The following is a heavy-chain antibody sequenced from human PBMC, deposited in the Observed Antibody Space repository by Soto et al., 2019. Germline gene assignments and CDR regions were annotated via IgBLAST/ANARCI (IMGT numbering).Heavy chain of an antibody. J-gene: IGHJ5*02. D-gene: IGHD3-10*01. CDR2: TYYRSKWYN. CDR1: GDSVSSNSAA. Sequence: SQTLSLTCAISGDSVSSNSAAWNWIRQSPSRGLEWLGRTYYRSKWYNDYAVSVKSRITINPDTSKNQFSLQLNSATPEDTAVYYCAREVVTRVRGFIYNWFDPWGKETRLTVPS. V-gene: IGHV6-1*01. CDR3: AREVVTRVRGFIYNWFDP.